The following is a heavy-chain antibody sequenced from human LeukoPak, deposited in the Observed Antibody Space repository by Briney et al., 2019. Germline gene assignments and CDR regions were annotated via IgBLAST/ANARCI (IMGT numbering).Heavy chain of an antibody. J-gene: IGHJ4*02. D-gene: IGHD4-11*01. CDR1: GGSLSSGGYY. CDR2: IYYSGST. V-gene: IGHV4-31*03. CDR3: ARMTTVTTPRFDY. Sequence: SQTLSLTCTVSGGSLSSGGYYWSWIRQHPGTGLEWIGYIYYSGSTYYNPSLKSRVTISVDTSKNQFSLKLSSVTAADTAVYYCARMTTVTTPRFDYWGQGTLVTVSS.